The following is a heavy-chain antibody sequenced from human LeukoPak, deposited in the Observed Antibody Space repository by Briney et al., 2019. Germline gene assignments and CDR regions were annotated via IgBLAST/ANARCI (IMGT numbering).Heavy chain of an antibody. CDR2: MYGTESS. V-gene: IGHV4-38-2*01. J-gene: IGHJ4*02. Sequence: SETLSLTCAVSDHSISTSYYWGWIRQPPGKGLEWIGSMYGTESSYYNPSLKSRVTISVDRSKKQFSLKMSSVTAADTAVYYCARWPTKYCGGDCYSRHFDYWGQGTLVTVSS. D-gene: IGHD2-21*02. CDR3: ARWPTKYCGGDCYSRHFDY. CDR1: DHSISTSYY.